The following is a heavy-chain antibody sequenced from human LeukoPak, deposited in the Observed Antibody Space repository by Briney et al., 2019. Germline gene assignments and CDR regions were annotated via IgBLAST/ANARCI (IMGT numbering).Heavy chain of an antibody. Sequence: GGSLSLSCALSGVTFSRYAMSWVPGAPGEGVEWVSAISGSCGSTYYAYSVKGRFTISRDNSKNTLYLQMNSPRAEDTAVYYCAKDRRSSGWLRGFDPWGQGTLVTVSS. V-gene: IGHV3-23*01. J-gene: IGHJ5*02. D-gene: IGHD6-19*01. CDR3: AKDRRSSGWLRGFDP. CDR2: ISGSCGST. CDR1: GVTFSRYA.